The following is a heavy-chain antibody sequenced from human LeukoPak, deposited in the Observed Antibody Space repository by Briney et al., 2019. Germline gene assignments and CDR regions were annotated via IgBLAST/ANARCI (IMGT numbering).Heavy chain of an antibody. CDR2: INAGNGNT. CDR3: ARPKYQLLYCFGY. Sequence: ALVKVSCKASGYTFTSYAMHWVRQAPGQRLEWMGWINAGNGNTKYSQKFQGRVTITRDTSASTAYMELSSLRSEDTAVYYCARPKYQLLYCFGYWGQGTLVTVSS. D-gene: IGHD2-2*02. J-gene: IGHJ4*02. V-gene: IGHV1-3*01. CDR1: GYTFTSYA.